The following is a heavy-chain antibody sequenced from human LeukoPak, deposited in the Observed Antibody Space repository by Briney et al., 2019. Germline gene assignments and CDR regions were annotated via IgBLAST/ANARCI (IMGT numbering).Heavy chain of an antibody. CDR1: GFIFSSYG. V-gene: IGHV3-33*01. J-gene: IGHJ4*02. CDR2: MWYDGSNK. CDR3: ARGGVVVVPAAKLDY. D-gene: IGHD2-2*01. Sequence: GGSLRLSCAASGFIFSSYGMHWVRQAPGKGLEWVAVMWYDGSNKYYADPVKGRFTISRDNSKNTLYLQMNSLRAEDTAVYYCARGGVVVVPAAKLDYWGQGTLVTVSS.